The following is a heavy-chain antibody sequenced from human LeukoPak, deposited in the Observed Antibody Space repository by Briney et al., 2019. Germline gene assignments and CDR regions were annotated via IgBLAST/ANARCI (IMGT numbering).Heavy chain of an antibody. J-gene: IGHJ4*02. CDR1: GFTFSSYG. D-gene: IGHD3-10*01. CDR3: ARDNPYYGYYFDY. V-gene: IGHV3-33*01. CDR2: IWYDGSNK. Sequence: GGSLRLSCAASGFTFSSYGMHWVRQAPGKGLEWVAVIWYDGSNKYYADSVKGRFTISRDNSKNTLYLQMNSLRAEDTAVYYCARDNPYYGYYFDYWGQGTLVTVSS.